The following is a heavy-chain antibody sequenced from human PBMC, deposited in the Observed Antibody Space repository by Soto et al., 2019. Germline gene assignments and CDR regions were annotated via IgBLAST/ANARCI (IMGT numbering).Heavy chain of an antibody. D-gene: IGHD2-15*01. Sequence: EVQLVESGGGLVQPGGSLRLSCAASGFTFSMYWMHWVRQAPGKGLLWVSRINGDGTDTTYADSVKGRFTISRDNAKNTAYLQMNGLRAEDTAVYYCAREVGRVSGSYYLDYWGQETLVTVSS. V-gene: IGHV3-74*03. CDR2: INGDGTDT. CDR3: AREVGRVSGSYYLDY. CDR1: GFTFSMYW. J-gene: IGHJ4*02.